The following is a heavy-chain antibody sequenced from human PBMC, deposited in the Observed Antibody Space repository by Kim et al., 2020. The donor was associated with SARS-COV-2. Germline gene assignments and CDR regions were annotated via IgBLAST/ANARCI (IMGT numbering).Heavy chain of an antibody. Sequence: GGSLRLSCAASGFTVSSYVMSWVRQTPGKGLEWVSLIYPDGYPYYADSVKGRFIISRDTSESTLYLQMNSLRADDTAVYYCGRLDFGDDYWGQGTLVTVSS. D-gene: IGHD4-17*01. CDR2: IYPDGYP. V-gene: IGHV3-53*01. J-gene: IGHJ4*02. CDR3: GRLDFGDDY. CDR1: GFTVSSYV.